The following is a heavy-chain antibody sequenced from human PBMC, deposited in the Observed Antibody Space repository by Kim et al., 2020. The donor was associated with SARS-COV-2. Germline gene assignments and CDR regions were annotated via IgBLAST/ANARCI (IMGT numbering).Heavy chain of an antibody. Sequence: KFQGRVTMTRNTSISTAYMELSSLRSEDTAVYYCERGRGYSYGKTAFDYWGQGTLVTVSS. CDR3: ERGRGYSYGKTAFDY. D-gene: IGHD5-18*01. V-gene: IGHV1-8*01. J-gene: IGHJ4*02.